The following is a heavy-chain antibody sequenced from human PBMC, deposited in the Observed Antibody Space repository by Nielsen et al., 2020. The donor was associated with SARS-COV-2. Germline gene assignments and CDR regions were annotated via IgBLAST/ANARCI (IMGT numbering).Heavy chain of an antibody. CDR2: IYHTGST. Sequence: SETLSLTCTVSGGSVKTASYYWSWIRQHPGWGLEWVGYIYHTGSTYYNAALESRVTISADMSKNQFSLELTSLTAADTAVYYCAREALKELLWFGESSSYYGMDVWGQGTTVTVSS. CDR3: AREALKELLWFGESSSYYGMDV. V-gene: IGHV4-31*03. J-gene: IGHJ6*02. CDR1: GGSVKTASYY. D-gene: IGHD3-10*01.